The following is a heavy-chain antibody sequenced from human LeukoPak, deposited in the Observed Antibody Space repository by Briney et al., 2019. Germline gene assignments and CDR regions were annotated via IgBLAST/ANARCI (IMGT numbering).Heavy chain of an antibody. J-gene: IGHJ4*02. CDR2: SFYTGTT. CDR1: GGSISTYY. V-gene: IGHV4-59*08. CDR3: ARHASAVAAPGY. D-gene: IGHD6-19*01. Sequence: PSETLSLTCIGTGGSISTYYWSWIRQPPGKGMEWSGYSFYTGTTNYNLSLKSRDHISPDTHKNKISAKLRTETGAHTAVHSCARHASAVAAPGYWGQGTLVTVSS.